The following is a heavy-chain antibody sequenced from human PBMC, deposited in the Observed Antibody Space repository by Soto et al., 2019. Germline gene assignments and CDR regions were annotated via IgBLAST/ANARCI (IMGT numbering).Heavy chain of an antibody. CDR2: IKEDGNEK. CDR3: TRGHYSNPL. D-gene: IGHD4-4*01. Sequence: EAQQVESGGGSVQPGGSLRLSCAASGFIISSYWMSWVRQAPGKGLEWVANIKEDGNEKYYVDSVKGRFTISRDNAKKSVYLQMNSLRDEDTAVYYCTRGHYSNPLGGRGTLVTVSS. CDR1: GFIISSYW. J-gene: IGHJ4*02. V-gene: IGHV3-7*01.